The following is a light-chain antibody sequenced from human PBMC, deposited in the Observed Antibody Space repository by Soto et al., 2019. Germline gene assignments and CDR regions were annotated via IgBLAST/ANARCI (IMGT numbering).Light chain of an antibody. V-gene: IGKV1-39*01. CDR2: AAS. J-gene: IGKJ1*01. Sequence: DIQMTQSPSSLSASVGDRVTITCRASQSISNYLNWYQQKPGKAPKLLIYAASSLQSGVPSRFSGSGSGTDFTLTISSLQPEDFATYYCQPSYSTPQTFGQGTKVEIK. CDR1: QSISNY. CDR3: QPSYSTPQT.